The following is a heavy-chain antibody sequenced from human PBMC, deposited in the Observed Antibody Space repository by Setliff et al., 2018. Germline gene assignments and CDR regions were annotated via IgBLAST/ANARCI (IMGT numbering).Heavy chain of an antibody. CDR3: LRLVRYCTKIACQATSGDEV. V-gene: IGHV1-18*01. Sequence: DSVKVSCKASGYTLSNSILSWVRQAPGQGLEWMGWISAYNGKTYFAQKFQDRITLTTDTSTNTGYLGLRGLRSDDTAVYYCLRLVRYCTKIACQATSGDEVWGLGTLVTVS. J-gene: IGHJ4*02. CDR2: ISAYNGKT. CDR1: GYTLSNSI. D-gene: IGHD2-8*01.